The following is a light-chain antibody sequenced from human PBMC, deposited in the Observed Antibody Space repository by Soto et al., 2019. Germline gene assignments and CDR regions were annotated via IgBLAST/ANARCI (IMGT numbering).Light chain of an antibody. CDR2: SAS. CDR1: QDISSW. V-gene: IGKV1-12*01. CDR3: QQANSVPIA. Sequence: DIQMTQSPSSVSASVGDRVTITCRASQDISSWLAWYQQKPGKAPNLLISSASALQSGVPSRFSGSGSGTDFTLTITSLQPEDFATYYCQQANSVPIAFGPGTKVDIK. J-gene: IGKJ3*01.